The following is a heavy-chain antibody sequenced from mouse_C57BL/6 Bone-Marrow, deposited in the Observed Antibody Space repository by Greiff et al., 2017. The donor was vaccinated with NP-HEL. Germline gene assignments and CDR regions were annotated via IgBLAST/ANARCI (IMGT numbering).Heavy chain of an antibody. V-gene: IGHV7-3*01. CDR2: IRNKANGYTT. J-gene: IGHJ4*01. CDR1: GFTFTDYY. CDR3: ARRSWYDAMDY. Sequence: EVHLVESGGGLVQPGGSLSLSCAASGFTFTDYYMSWVRQPPGKALEWLGFIRNKANGYTTEYSASVKGRFTISRDNSQSILYLQMNALRAEDSATYYCARRSWYDAMDYWGQGTSVTVSS.